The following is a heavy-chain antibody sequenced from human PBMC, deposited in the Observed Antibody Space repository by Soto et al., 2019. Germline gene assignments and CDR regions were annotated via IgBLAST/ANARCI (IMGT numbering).Heavy chain of an antibody. CDR3: ARVPYDFWSGYQYGMDV. V-gene: IGHV1-18*01. Sequence: QVQLVQSGAEVKKPGASVKVSCKASGYTFTSYGISWVRQAPGQGLEWMGWISAYNGNTNYAQKRQGRVTMTTDTSTSTAYMELRSLRSDDTAVYYCARVPYDFWSGYQYGMDVWGQGTTVTVSS. CDR2: ISAYNGNT. J-gene: IGHJ6*02. D-gene: IGHD3-3*01. CDR1: GYTFTSYG.